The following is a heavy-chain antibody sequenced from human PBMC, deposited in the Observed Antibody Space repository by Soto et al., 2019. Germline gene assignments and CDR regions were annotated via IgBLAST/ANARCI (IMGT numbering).Heavy chain of an antibody. Sequence: EVQLLESGGGLVQPGGSLRLSCAASGFTFRNYAMSWVRQAPGKGLEWVSTISGSGGITFYADSVKGRFTISRNNTRNTLYLQMNSLRAEDTAIYFCAREDDILTGPVFDYCGQGTLVTVSS. CDR2: ISGSGGIT. CDR3: AREDDILTGPVFDY. V-gene: IGHV3-23*01. J-gene: IGHJ4*02. D-gene: IGHD3-9*01. CDR1: GFTFRNYA.